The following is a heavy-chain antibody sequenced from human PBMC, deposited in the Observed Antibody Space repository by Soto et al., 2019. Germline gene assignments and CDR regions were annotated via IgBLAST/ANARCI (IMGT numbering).Heavy chain of an antibody. CDR3: ARGRGSPSLKTSFDY. Sequence: ASVKVSCKASGYTFTGYYMHWVRQAPGQGLEWMGIINPSGGSTSYAQKFQGRVTMTRDTSTSTVYMELSSLRSEDTAVYYCARGRGSPSLKTSFDYWGQETLVTVSS. D-gene: IGHD3-10*01. CDR1: GYTFTGYY. CDR2: INPSGGST. V-gene: IGHV1-46*01. J-gene: IGHJ4*02.